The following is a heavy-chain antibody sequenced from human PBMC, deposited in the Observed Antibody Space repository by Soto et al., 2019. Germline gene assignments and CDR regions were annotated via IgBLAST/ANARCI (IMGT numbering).Heavy chain of an antibody. CDR3: ARDQYGAAAEAN. V-gene: IGHV3-30-3*01. CDR2: ISYDGSNK. J-gene: IGHJ4*02. CDR1: GFTFSSYA. Sequence: ESGGGVVQPGRSLRLSCAASGFTFSSYAMHWVRQAPGKGLEWVAVISYDGSNKYYADSVKGRFTISRDNSKNTLYLQMNSLRAEDTAVYYCARDQYGAAAEANWGQGTLVTVSS. D-gene: IGHD6-13*01.